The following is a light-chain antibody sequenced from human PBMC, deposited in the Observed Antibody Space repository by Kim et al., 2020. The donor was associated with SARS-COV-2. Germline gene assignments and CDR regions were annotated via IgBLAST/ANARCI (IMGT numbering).Light chain of an antibody. V-gene: IGKV3-20*01. J-gene: IGKJ4*01. Sequence: YPGDGATLSCRASQSVSSTYLAWYQQKSGQAPRLLIYGTSTRATGIPDRFSGSGSGTDFTLTISRLEPEDFAVYYCQQYGTSPRTFGGGTKVDIK. CDR3: QQYGTSPRT. CDR2: GTS. CDR1: QSVSSTY.